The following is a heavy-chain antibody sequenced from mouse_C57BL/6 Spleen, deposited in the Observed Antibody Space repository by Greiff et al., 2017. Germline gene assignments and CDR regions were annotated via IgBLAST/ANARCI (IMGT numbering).Heavy chain of an antibody. V-gene: IGHV5-4*01. CDR2: ISDGGSYT. CDR3: ARDRRPPGGHYYAMDY. J-gene: IGHJ4*01. CDR1: GFTFSSYA. Sequence: EVMLVESGGGLVKPGGSLKLSCAASGFTFSSYAMSWVRQTPEKRLEWVATISDGGSYTYYPDNVKGRFTISRDNAKNNLYLQMSHLKSEDTAMYYCARDRRPPGGHYYAMDYWGQGTSVTVSS.